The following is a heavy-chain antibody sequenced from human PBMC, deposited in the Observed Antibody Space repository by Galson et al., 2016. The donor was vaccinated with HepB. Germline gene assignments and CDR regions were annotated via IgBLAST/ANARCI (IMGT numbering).Heavy chain of an antibody. CDR1: GFSFGSYW. V-gene: IGHV3-7*01. D-gene: IGHD3-16*02. Sequence: SLRLSCAGSGFSFGSYWMSWVRQAPGKGPEWVASIKEDGSEKNYVDSVKGRFTISRDNAKNSLFLQMNRLRAEDTAVYYCAREYRWGQGTLVTVSS. CDR2: IKEDGSEK. CDR3: AREYR. J-gene: IGHJ4*02.